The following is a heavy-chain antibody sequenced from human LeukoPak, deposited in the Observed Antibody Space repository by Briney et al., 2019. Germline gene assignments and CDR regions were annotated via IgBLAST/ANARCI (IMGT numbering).Heavy chain of an antibody. CDR2: ISWNSGSI. V-gene: IGHV3-9*01. D-gene: IGHD2-2*01. Sequence: GGSLRLSCAASGFTFDDYAMHWVRQAPGKGLEWVSGISWNSGSIGYADSVKGRFTISRDNAKNSLYLQMNSLRAEDTALYYCAKDGYCSSTSCYGGNWFDPWGQGTLVTVSS. J-gene: IGHJ5*02. CDR1: GFTFDDYA. CDR3: AKDGYCSSTSCYGGNWFDP.